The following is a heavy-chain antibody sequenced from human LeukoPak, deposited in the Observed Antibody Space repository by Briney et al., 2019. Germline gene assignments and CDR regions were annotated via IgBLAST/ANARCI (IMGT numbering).Heavy chain of an antibody. Sequence: GGSLRLSCAASGFTFSSYGMHWVRQAPGKGLEWVAFIRYDGSNKYYADSVKGRFTISRDNSKNTLYLQMNSLRAEDTAVYYCAKDFSPHDYGGSAFDYWGQEPWSPSPQ. D-gene: IGHD4-23*01. CDR2: IRYDGSNK. J-gene: IGHJ4*01. V-gene: IGHV3-30*02. CDR1: GFTFSSYG. CDR3: AKDFSPHDYGGSAFDY.